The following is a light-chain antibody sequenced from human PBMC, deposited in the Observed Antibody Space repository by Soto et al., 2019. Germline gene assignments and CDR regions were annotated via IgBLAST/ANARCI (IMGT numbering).Light chain of an antibody. CDR3: QQDNDWPQT. Sequence: EIVMTQSPGTLSLSPGERATLSCRASQSVSTNLAWYQQIPGQAPRLLIYGASTRATGIPARFSGSGSGTEFTLAISSLQSEDFAVYYCQQDNDWPQTSGLGTKV. J-gene: IGKJ1*01. CDR1: QSVSTN. V-gene: IGKV3-15*01. CDR2: GAS.